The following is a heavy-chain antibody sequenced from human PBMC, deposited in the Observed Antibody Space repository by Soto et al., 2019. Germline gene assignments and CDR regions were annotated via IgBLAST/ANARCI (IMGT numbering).Heavy chain of an antibody. J-gene: IGHJ4*02. CDR2: IIPIFGTA. Sequence: QVQLVQSGAEVKKPGSSVKVSCKASGGTFSSYAISWVRQAPGQGLEWMGGIIPIFGTANYAQKFQSRVTINADESTSTAYMELSSLRSEDTAVYYCARVFRPSGRVVVAATTVDYWGQGTLVTVSS. D-gene: IGHD2-15*01. CDR3: ARVFRPSGRVVVAATTVDY. CDR1: GGTFSSYA. V-gene: IGHV1-69*01.